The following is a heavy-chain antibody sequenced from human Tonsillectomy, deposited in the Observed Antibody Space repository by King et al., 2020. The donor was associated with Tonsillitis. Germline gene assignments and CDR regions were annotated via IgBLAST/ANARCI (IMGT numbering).Heavy chain of an antibody. D-gene: IGHD1-14*01. V-gene: IGHV3-30*14. CDR2: TSYDGSIK. Sequence: VQLVESGGGVVQPGRSLRLSCAASGFAFSNFAMHWVRQAPGKGLEWVAFTSYDGSIKNYADSVKGRFSISRDYSKNTLFLQMNSLRAEDTAVYYCARFNQWGRWDLFYYYGMDVWGQGTTVTVSS. CDR1: GFAFSNFA. CDR3: ARFNQWGRWDLFYYYGMDV. J-gene: IGHJ6*02.